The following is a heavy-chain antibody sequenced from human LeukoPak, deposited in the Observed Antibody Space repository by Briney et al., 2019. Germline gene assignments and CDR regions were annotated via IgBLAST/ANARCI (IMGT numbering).Heavy chain of an antibody. Sequence: PSETLSLTCSVSFGSTRDYYWSWIRQPPGKGLEWIGYIYNSGTTNYNPSLKGQVTISVDTSKNQFSLKLSSVTAADTAIYYCARGKKYPGVFDYWGQGTQVTVSS. J-gene: IGHJ4*02. CDR2: IYNSGTT. CDR3: ARGKKYPGVFDY. D-gene: IGHD2/OR15-2a*01. CDR1: FGSTRDYY. V-gene: IGHV4-59*01.